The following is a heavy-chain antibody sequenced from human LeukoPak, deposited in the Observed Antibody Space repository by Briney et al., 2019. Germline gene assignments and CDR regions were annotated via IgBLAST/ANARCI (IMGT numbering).Heavy chain of an antibody. CDR1: GFTFSSYA. V-gene: IGHV3-23*01. D-gene: IGHD6-19*01. J-gene: IGHJ4*02. Sequence: GGSLRLSCAASGFTFSSYAMSWVRQAPGKGLKWVSAISGSGGSTYYADSVKGRFTISRDNSKNTLYLQMNSLRAEDTAVYYCARTSSGYSSGWYMDYWGQGTLVTVSS. CDR2: ISGSGGST. CDR3: ARTSSGYSSGWYMDY.